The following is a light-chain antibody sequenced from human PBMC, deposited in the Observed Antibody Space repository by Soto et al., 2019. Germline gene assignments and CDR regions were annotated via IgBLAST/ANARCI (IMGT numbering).Light chain of an antibody. Sequence: VILVTQSPSLLSASTVDRVTISCRMSQGISSYLAWYQQGPGKAPKLLIYAASTLQSGVPSRFSGSGSGTEFTLTISSPQPDDFATYYCQQYNSWWTFGQGTKVDIK. V-gene: IGKV1D-8*03. CDR2: AAS. CDR1: QGISSY. J-gene: IGKJ1*01. CDR3: QQYNSWWT.